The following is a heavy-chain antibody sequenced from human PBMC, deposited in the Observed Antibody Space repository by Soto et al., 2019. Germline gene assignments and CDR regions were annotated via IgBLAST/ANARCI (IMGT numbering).Heavy chain of an antibody. Sequence: ASVKVSCKASGYTFTSYGISWVRQAPGQGLEWMGWISAYNGNTNYAQKLQGRVTMTTDTSTSTAYMELRSLRSDDTAVYYCAREPNDYYYYGMDVWGQGTTVTVSS. CDR1: GYTFTSYG. V-gene: IGHV1-18*01. CDR2: ISAYNGNT. CDR3: AREPNDYYYYGMDV. J-gene: IGHJ6*02.